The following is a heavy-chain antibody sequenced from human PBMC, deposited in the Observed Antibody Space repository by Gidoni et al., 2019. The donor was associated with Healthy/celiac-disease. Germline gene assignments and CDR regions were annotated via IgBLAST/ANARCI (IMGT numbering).Heavy chain of an antibody. D-gene: IGHD2-15*01. J-gene: IGHJ6*02. CDR1: GYSFTSYL. CDR3: ARHSLYCSGGSCYLSYYGMDV. Sequence: EVQLVQSGAEVKKPGESLRISCKGSGYSFTSYLISWVRQMPGKGLEWMGRIDPSDSYTNDSPAFQGHVTIADDKSISTAYLQWSSLKASDTAMYYCARHSLYCSGGSCYLSYYGMDVWGQGTTVTVSS. V-gene: IGHV5-10-1*01. CDR2: IDPSDSYT.